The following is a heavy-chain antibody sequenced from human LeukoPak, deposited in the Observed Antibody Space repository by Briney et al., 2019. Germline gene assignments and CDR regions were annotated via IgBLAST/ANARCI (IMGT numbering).Heavy chain of an antibody. D-gene: IGHD3-9*01. CDR2: ISRSGGST. Sequence: GGSLRLSCAASGFTFSSYAMSWVRQAPGKGLGWVSVISRSGGSTYYADSVEGRFTICRDNSKNTLNLQMNSLRADDTAVYYCANTPGDLVKSRYNWFDPWGQGTLVTVSS. J-gene: IGHJ5*01. CDR1: GFTFSSYA. V-gene: IGHV3-23*01. CDR3: ANTPGDLVKSRYNWFDP.